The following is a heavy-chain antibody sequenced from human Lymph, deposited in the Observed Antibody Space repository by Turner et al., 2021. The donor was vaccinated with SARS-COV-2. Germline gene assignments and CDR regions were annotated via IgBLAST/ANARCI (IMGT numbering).Heavy chain of an antibody. V-gene: IGHV4-39*01. CDR3: ARRRHWLVHWYFDL. Sequence: QLQLQESGSGLVKPSETLSLTCTVSGGSISSSSYYWGWIRKPPGKGLEWIGSLYYSGSTYYNPSLKSRVTISVDTSKNQFSLKLSSVTAADTAVYYCARRRHWLVHWYFDLWGRGTLVTVSS. J-gene: IGHJ2*01. CDR1: GGSISSSSYY. CDR2: LYYSGST. D-gene: IGHD6-19*01.